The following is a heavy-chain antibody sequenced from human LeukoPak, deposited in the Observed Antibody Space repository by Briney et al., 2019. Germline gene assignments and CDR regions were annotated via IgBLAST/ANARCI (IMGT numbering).Heavy chain of an antibody. J-gene: IGHJ5*02. Sequence: SETLSLTCTVSGGSISSSSYYWGWIRQPPGKGLEWIGSIYYSGSTYYNPSLKSRVTISVDTSKNQFSLKLSSVTAADTAVYYCARLPVTTIFGVDSWNWFDPWGQGTLVTVSS. V-gene: IGHV4-39*01. CDR2: IYYSGST. CDR1: GGSISSSSYY. D-gene: IGHD3-3*01. CDR3: ARLPVTTIFGVDSWNWFDP.